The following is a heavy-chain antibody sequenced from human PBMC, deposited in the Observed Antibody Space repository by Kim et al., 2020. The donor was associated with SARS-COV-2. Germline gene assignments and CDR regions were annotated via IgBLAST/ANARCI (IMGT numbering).Heavy chain of an antibody. Sequence: PSFQGHVTISADKSISTAYLQWSSLKASDTAMYYCARRGGYSPYYYGMDVWGQGTTVTVSS. CDR3: ARRGGYSPYYYGMDV. J-gene: IGHJ6*02. V-gene: IGHV5-10-1*01. D-gene: IGHD5-12*01.